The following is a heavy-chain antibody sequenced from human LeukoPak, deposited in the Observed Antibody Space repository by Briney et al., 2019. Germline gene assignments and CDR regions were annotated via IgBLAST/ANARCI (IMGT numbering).Heavy chain of an antibody. Sequence: PGGSLRLSCAASGFTFSSYSMNWVRQAPGKGLEWVSSISSSSSYIYYADSVKGRFTISRDNAKNSLYLQMNSLRAEDTAVYYCAKVDSGSGWPFDYWGQGTLVTVSS. J-gene: IGHJ4*02. CDR3: AKVDSGSGWPFDY. D-gene: IGHD6-19*01. V-gene: IGHV3-21*01. CDR2: ISSSSSYI. CDR1: GFTFSSYS.